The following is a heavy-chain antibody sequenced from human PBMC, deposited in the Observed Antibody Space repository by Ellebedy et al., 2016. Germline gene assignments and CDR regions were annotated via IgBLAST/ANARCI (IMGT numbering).Heavy chain of an antibody. CDR2: ISAYNGNT. V-gene: IGHV1-18*01. D-gene: IGHD3-10*01. CDR3: ARDKEYYYGSGSYSQGGY. Sequence: ASVKVSCKASGYTFTSYGICWVRQAPGQGLEWMGWISAYNGNTNYAQKLQGRVTMTTDTSTSTAYMELRSLRSDDTAVYYCARDKEYYYGSGSYSQGGYWGQGTLVTVSS. CDR1: GYTFTSYG. J-gene: IGHJ4*02.